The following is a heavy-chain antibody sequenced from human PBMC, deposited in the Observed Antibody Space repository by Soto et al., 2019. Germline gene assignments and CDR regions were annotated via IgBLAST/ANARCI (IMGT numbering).Heavy chain of an antibody. CDR2: IKHTGDP. CDR3: AREGLLPGFEY. CDR1: GDSIKTETW. V-gene: IGHV4-4*02. J-gene: IGHJ5*01. Sequence: QVHLQESGPGLVKPSETLSLTCAVSGDSIKTETWWSWLRQLPGTGLECIGEIKHTGDPNANPALRCRVSMSGDRTEYQSFLNLPSVRAAAPAVYFWAREGLLPGFEYGGEGTLVTVSS.